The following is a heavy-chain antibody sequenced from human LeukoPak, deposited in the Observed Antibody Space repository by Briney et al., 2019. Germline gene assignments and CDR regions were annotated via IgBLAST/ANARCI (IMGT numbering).Heavy chain of an antibody. CDR3: ARGVFTHYELARFDA. D-gene: IGHD3-16*01. Sequence: ASVKVSCKTSGYTFTTYEINWVRQAAGKGLEWMGWVNPNIGNTAVAQKFQGRLTMTRDNSINTAYMELSSLRSEDTAKYFCARGVFTHYELARFDAWGQGTQVTVSS. CDR2: VNPNIGNT. CDR1: GYTFTTYE. V-gene: IGHV1-8*01. J-gene: IGHJ5*02.